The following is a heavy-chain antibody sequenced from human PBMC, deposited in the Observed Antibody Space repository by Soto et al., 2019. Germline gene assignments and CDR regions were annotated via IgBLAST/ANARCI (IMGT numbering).Heavy chain of an antibody. CDR3: VGVTLFRGTDA. V-gene: IGHV6-1*01. Sequence: PSETLSLTCAISGDSVSSDTASWIWIRQSPSRGLEWLGRTYYKSKWNNDYALSVKSRITISPDTSQNQFSLDLDSVTPEDTAVYYCVGVTLFRGTDAWGQGTTVTVSS. CDR1: GDSVSSDTAS. J-gene: IGHJ6*02. D-gene: IGHD3-10*01. CDR2: TYYKSKWNN.